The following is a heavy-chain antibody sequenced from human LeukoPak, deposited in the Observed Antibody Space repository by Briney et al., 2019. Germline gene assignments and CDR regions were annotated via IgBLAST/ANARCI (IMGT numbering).Heavy chain of an antibody. D-gene: IGHD3-10*01. V-gene: IGHV4-39*07. CDR3: ARADRQVLLWFGDPPGGYWFDP. CDR2: IYYSGST. Sequence: SETLSLTCTVSGGSISSSSYYWGWIRQPPGKGLEWIGSIYYSGSTYYNPSLKSRVSISVDTSKNQFSLKLSSVTAADTAVYYCARADRQVLLWFGDPPGGYWFDPWGQGTLVTVSS. J-gene: IGHJ5*02. CDR1: GGSISSSSYY.